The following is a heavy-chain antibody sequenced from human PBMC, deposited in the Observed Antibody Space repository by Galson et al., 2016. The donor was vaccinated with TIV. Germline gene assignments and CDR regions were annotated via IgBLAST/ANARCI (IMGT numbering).Heavy chain of an antibody. V-gene: IGHV3-23*01. CDR1: GFTFSSFA. CDR3: AKMDSSGFDYMGRFDF. J-gene: IGHJ4*02. Sequence: SLRLSCAASGFTFSSFAVSWVRQAPGKWLEWVSGISAGGSRTNYADSVKGRCTISRDNPRNTLYLQMSSLRAEDTAVYFCAKMDSSGFDYMGRFDFWGQGTLATVSS. D-gene: IGHD3-22*01. CDR2: ISAGGSRT.